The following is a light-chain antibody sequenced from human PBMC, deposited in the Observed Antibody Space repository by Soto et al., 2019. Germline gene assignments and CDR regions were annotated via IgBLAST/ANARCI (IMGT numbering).Light chain of an antibody. CDR2: DTS. J-gene: IGKJ2*01. V-gene: IGKV3-11*01. CDR1: QSVGTF. CDR3: XXRXXWPRT. Sequence: EVVLTQSPVTLSLSPGERATLSCRASQSVGTFLAWYQQKPGQAPRLIIYDTSNRATGIPARFSGTGSGTDFALTISSVEPXDFXXXXXXXRXXWPRTFGQGTKLDIK.